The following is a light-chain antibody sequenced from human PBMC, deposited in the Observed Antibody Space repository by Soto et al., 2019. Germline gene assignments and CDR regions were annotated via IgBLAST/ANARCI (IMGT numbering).Light chain of an antibody. V-gene: IGKV3-20*01. Sequence: EIVLTQSPGTLSLSPGERATLSCRASQSVRNNYLAWYQQKPGQAPRFLIYDASSRATGIPDRFSGSGSGTDFTLTISRLEPEDFAVYYCQQCGSSPLTFGGGTKVEIK. J-gene: IGKJ4*01. CDR2: DAS. CDR1: QSVRNNY. CDR3: QQCGSSPLT.